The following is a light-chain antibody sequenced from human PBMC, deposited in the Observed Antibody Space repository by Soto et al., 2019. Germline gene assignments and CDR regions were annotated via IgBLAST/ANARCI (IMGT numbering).Light chain of an antibody. J-gene: IGKJ3*01. Sequence: DIQMTQSTSTLSASVGDRVTITCRASQIISSWLAWYQQKPGKAPKLLIYKASSLESGVRSRFSGSGSGTEFTLTISSLQPDDFATYYCQQYNSYPITFGPGTKVEIK. CDR2: KAS. CDR1: QIISSW. CDR3: QQYNSYPIT. V-gene: IGKV1-5*03.